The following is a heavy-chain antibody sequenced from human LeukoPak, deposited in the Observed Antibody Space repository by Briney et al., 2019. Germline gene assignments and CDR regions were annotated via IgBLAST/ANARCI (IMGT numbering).Heavy chain of an antibody. CDR2: IYTSGST. CDR1: GGSISSYY. D-gene: IGHD3-22*01. J-gene: IGHJ3*02. Sequence: SETLSLTCTVSGGSISSYYWSWIRQPAGKGLELIGRIYTSGSTNYNPSLKSRVTMSVDTSKNQFSLKLSSVTAADTAVYYCAHYYDSRGVGAFDIWGQGTMVTVSS. CDR3: AHYYDSRGVGAFDI. V-gene: IGHV4-4*07.